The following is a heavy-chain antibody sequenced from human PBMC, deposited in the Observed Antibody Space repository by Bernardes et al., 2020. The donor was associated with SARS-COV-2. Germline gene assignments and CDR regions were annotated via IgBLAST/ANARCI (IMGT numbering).Heavy chain of an antibody. V-gene: IGHV3-43*01. CDR2: ISWDGGST. Sequence: GGSLRLSCAASGFTFDDYTMNWVRQAPGKGLEWVSLISWDGGSTYYADSVKGRFTISRDNSKNSLYLQMNSLRTEDTALYYCAKDITDYYDNYYFDYWGQGTLVTVSS. D-gene: IGHD3-22*01. J-gene: IGHJ4*02. CDR1: GFTFDDYT. CDR3: AKDITDYYDNYYFDY.